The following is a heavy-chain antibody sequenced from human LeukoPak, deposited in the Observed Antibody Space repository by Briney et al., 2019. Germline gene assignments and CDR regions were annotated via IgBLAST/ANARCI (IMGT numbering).Heavy chain of an antibody. Sequence: PGGSLRLSCAASGFTFSRYWMHWVRQAPGKGLMWVSRISPDGSTTLYADSVKGRFTISRDNAKNTLYLQMNSLGAEDTAVYYCARERRGVAGTCDYWGQGTLVTVSS. J-gene: IGHJ4*02. D-gene: IGHD6-19*01. CDR3: ARERRGVAGTCDY. V-gene: IGHV3-74*03. CDR2: ISPDGSTT. CDR1: GFTFSRYW.